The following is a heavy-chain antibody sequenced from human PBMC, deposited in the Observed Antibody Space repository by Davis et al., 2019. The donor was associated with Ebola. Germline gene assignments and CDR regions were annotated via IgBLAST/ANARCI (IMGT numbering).Heavy chain of an antibody. V-gene: IGHV3-21*01. CDR1: GFTFSSYS. Sequence: GGSLRLSCAASGFTFSSYSMNWVRQAPGKGLEWVSSISSSSSYIYYADSVKGRLTISRDNAKNSLYLQMNSLRAEDTAVYYCARSDILTGYYSVDYWGQGTLVTVSS. CDR2: ISSSSSYI. J-gene: IGHJ4*02. D-gene: IGHD3-9*01. CDR3: ARSDILTGYYSVDY.